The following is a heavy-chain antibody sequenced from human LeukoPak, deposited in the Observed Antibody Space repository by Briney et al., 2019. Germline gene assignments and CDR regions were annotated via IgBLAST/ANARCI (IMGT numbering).Heavy chain of an antibody. CDR2: IYYSGST. CDR3: ARVVFGSGSYAFDI. CDR1: GGSISSGGYY. D-gene: IGHD3-10*01. Sequence: SETLSLTCTVSGGSISSGGYYWSWIRQHPGKGLEWIGYIYYSGSTYYNPSLKSRVTISVDTSKNQFSLKLSSVTAADTAVYYCARVVFGSGSYAFDIWGQGTMVTVSS. V-gene: IGHV4-31*03. J-gene: IGHJ3*02.